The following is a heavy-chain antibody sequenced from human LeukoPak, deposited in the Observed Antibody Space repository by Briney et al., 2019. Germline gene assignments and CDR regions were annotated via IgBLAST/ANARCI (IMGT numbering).Heavy chain of an antibody. V-gene: IGHV4-34*01. Sequence: PSETLSLTCAVYGGSFSGYYWSWIRQPPGKGLEWIGEINHSGSTNYNPSLKSRVTISVDTSKNQFSLKLSSVTAADTAVYYCARHGQYGMGYWGQGTLVTVSS. CDR1: GGSFSGYY. D-gene: IGHD1-14*01. CDR3: ARHGQYGMGY. CDR2: INHSGST. J-gene: IGHJ4*02.